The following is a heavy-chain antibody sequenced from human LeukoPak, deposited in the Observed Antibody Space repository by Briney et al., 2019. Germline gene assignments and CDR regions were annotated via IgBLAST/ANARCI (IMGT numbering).Heavy chain of an antibody. J-gene: IGHJ4*02. CDR3: ASGRHDFLH. D-gene: IGHD3/OR15-3a*01. CDR2: INLDGTEE. CDR1: GFVFSTFW. V-gene: IGHV3-7*01. Sequence: GGSLRLSCAASGFVFSTFWMTWVRQAPGKGLEWVANINLDGTEEHYVDSFLKGRFTISRDNAKNSLYLQMNDLRVKDTAVYYCASGRHDFLHWGQGTLVTVSS.